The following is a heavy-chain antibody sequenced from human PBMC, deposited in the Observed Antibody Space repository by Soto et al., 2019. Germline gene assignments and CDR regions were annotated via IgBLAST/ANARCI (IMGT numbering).Heavy chain of an antibody. J-gene: IGHJ6*02. D-gene: IGHD6-19*01. Sequence: EVQLVESGGGLVQPGGSLRLSCAASGLIFSDYHMDWVRQAPGKGLEWVGRIRRKANSYTTEYAASVKGRFTISRDDSKNSLYLQMNGLKSEDTAVYYCAMLGGWSGGSSGMDVWGQGPRSPSP. CDR1: GLIFSDYH. CDR3: AMLGGWSGGSSGMDV. V-gene: IGHV3-72*01. CDR2: IRRKANSYTT.